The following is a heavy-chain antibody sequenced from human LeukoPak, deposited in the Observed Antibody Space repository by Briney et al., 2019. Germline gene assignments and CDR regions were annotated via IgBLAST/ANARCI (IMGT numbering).Heavy chain of an antibody. Sequence: PSETLSLTCTVSGYSISSGYYWGWIRQPPGKGLEWIGSIYHSGSTYYNPSLKSRVTISVDTSKNQFSLKLSSVTAADTAVYYCARDLYGDGDWGQGTLVTVSS. J-gene: IGHJ4*02. D-gene: IGHD4-17*01. CDR3: ARDLYGDGD. CDR2: IYHSGST. V-gene: IGHV4-38-2*02. CDR1: GYSISSGYY.